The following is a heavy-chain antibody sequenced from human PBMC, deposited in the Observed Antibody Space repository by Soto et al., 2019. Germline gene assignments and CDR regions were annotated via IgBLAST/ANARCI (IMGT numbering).Heavy chain of an antibody. D-gene: IGHD1-1*01. Sequence: KPSETLSLTCTVSGGSISSGGYYWSWIRQHPGKGLEWIGYIYYSGSTYYNPSLKSRVTISVDTSKNQFSLKLSSVTAADTAVYYCARSSLESRGWFDPWGQGTLVTVSS. CDR2: IYYSGST. CDR1: GGSISSGGYY. V-gene: IGHV4-31*03. CDR3: ARSSLESRGWFDP. J-gene: IGHJ5*02.